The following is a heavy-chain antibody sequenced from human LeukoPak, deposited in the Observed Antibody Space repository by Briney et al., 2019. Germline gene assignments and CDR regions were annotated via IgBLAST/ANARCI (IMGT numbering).Heavy chain of an antibody. Sequence: SETLSLTCTVSGGSIRGSSWSWIRQPAGKGLEWIGRIYSGGTTNYNPSLKSRVIMSVDTSNNRFSLKLSSVTAADTAIYYCARGYCSGGSCYYFDYWGQGTLVIVSS. V-gene: IGHV4-4*07. CDR3: ARGYCSGGSCYYFDY. CDR2: IYSGGTT. CDR1: GGSIRGSS. J-gene: IGHJ4*02. D-gene: IGHD2-15*01.